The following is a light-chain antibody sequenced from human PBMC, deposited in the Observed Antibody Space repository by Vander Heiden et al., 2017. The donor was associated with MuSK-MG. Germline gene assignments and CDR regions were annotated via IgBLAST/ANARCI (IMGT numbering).Light chain of an antibody. CDR3: QQSHSFPRT. J-gene: IGKJ1*01. Sequence: DIQMTQSPSSLSASVGDRVTITCRASQSITNSLNWYQHKPGKAPNLLIYAASTLQSGVPSRFSGSGSGTDFTLTISSLQPEDFASYYWQQSHSFPRTLGNVTKVDMK. CDR1: QSITNS. V-gene: IGKV1-39*01. CDR2: AAS.